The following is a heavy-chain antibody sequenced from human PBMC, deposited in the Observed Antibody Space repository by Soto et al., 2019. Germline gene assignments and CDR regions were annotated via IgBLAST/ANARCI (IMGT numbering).Heavy chain of an antibody. CDR3: ARGFGVLYFNYYGMDV. CDR2: INHSGST. V-gene: IGHV4-34*01. J-gene: IGHJ6*02. Sequence: SETLSLTCAVYGGSFSSYYWSWIRQPPGKGLEWIGEINHSGSTNYNPSLKSRVTISVDTSKNQFSLKLSSVTAADTAVYYCARGFGVLYFNYYGMDVWGQGTTVTVSS. D-gene: IGHD3-3*01. CDR1: GGSFSSYY.